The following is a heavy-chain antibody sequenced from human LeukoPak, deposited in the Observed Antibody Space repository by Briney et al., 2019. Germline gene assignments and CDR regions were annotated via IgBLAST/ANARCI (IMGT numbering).Heavy chain of an antibody. CDR1: GGSISSGGYY. J-gene: IGHJ5*02. CDR3: ARDRSGSSSWYWFDP. CDR2: IYYSGST. D-gene: IGHD6-13*01. V-gene: IGHV4-31*03. Sequence: SQTLSLTCTVSGGSISSGGYYWSWIRQHPGKGLEWIGYIYYSGSTYYNPSLKSRVTISVDTSKNQFSLKLSSVTAADTAVYHCARDRSGSSSWYWFDPWGQGTLVTVSS.